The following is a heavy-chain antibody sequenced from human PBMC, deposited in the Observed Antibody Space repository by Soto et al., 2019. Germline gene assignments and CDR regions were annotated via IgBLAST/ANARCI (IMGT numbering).Heavy chain of an antibody. D-gene: IGHD5-18*01. CDR1: GYTFTSYD. J-gene: IGHJ5*02. Sequence: ASVKVSCKASGYTFTSYDINWVRQATGQGLEWMGWISANSGNTNYAQKLQGRVTMTTDTSTSTAYMELRSLRSDDTAVYYCARGTDTAMVGNWFDPWGQGTLVTVSS. V-gene: IGHV1-18*01. CDR2: ISANSGNT. CDR3: ARGTDTAMVGNWFDP.